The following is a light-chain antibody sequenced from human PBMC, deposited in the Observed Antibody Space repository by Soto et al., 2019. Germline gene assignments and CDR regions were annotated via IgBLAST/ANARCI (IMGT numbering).Light chain of an antibody. Sequence: DIQMTQSPSTLSASVGDRVTITCRASQSINTYLAWYQQKPGKAPKVLIYDASTLNSGVPSRFSGSGSGTEFTLTISSLQPDDFAVYYCQQRSSITFGQGTRLEIK. CDR3: QQRSSIT. J-gene: IGKJ5*01. CDR2: DAS. CDR1: QSINTY. V-gene: IGKV1-5*01.